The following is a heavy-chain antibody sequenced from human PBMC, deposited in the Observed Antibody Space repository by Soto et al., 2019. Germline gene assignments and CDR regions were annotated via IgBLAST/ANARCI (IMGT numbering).Heavy chain of an antibody. CDR3: ARHKDIAAAGNEGYYYGMDV. CDR1: GYSFTSYW. J-gene: IGHJ6*02. V-gene: IGHV5-51*01. Sequence: GESLKISCKGSGYSFTSYWIGWVRQMPGKGLEWMGIIYPGDSDTRYSPSFQGQVTISANKSISTAYLQWSSLKASDTAMYYCARHKDIAAAGNEGYYYGMDVWGQGTTVTVSS. D-gene: IGHD6-13*01. CDR2: IYPGDSDT.